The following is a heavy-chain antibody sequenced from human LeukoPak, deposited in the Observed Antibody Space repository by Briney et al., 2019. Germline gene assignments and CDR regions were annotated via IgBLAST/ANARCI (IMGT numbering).Heavy chain of an antibody. D-gene: IGHD5-12*01. CDR3: ASAGATGYYYYMDV. CDR1: GGSISSYY. V-gene: IGHV4-59*01. J-gene: IGHJ6*03. Sequence: SETLSLTCTVSGGSISSYYCSWIRQPPGKGLEWIGYIYYSGSTNYNPSLKSRVTISVDTSKNQFSLKLSSVTAADTAVYYCASAGATGYYYYMDVWGKGTTVTVSS. CDR2: IYYSGST.